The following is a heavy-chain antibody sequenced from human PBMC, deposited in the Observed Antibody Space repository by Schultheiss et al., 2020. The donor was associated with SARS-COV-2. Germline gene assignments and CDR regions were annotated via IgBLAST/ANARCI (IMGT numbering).Heavy chain of an antibody. CDR3: ARGGRITMIEGALDI. CDR2: ISYDGSNK. CDR1: GFTFSSYG. J-gene: IGHJ3*02. V-gene: IGHV3-30*03. D-gene: IGHD3-22*01. Sequence: GGSLRLSCAASGFTFSSYGMHWVRQAPGKGLEWVAVISYDGSNKYYADSVKGRFTISRDNSKNTLYLQMNSLRAEDTAVYSCARGGRITMIEGALDIWGQGTMVTVSS.